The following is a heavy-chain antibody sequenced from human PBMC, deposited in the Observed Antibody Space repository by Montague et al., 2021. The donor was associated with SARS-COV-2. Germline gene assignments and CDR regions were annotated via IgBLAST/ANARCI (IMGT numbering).Heavy chain of an antibody. CDR3: ARAIWHLDV. V-gene: IGHV4-4*07. CDR2: IYTRGYV. Sequence: SETLSLTCSVSCASMSSYYWSWVRQSPGKGLQWIGQIYTRGYVNXNPALQSRVTMSVDTSKSQVTLKVNSVTAADSAVYYCARAIWHLDVWGRGILVTVSS. CDR1: CASMSSYY. J-gene: IGHJ2*01.